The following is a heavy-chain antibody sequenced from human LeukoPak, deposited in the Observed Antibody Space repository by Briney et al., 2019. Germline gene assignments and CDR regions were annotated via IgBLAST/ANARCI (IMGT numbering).Heavy chain of an antibody. CDR1: GGSFSGYY. Sequence: SETLSRTCAVYGGSFSGYYWSWIRQPPGKGLEWIGEINHSRSTNYNPSLKSRVTISVDTTKNHFSLELSSVTGADTAVYYCARGRRYSGGWYSLPTIDYWGQGTLVTVSS. CDR2: INHSRST. V-gene: IGHV4-34*01. CDR3: ARGRRYSGGWYSLPTIDY. D-gene: IGHD6-19*01. J-gene: IGHJ4*02.